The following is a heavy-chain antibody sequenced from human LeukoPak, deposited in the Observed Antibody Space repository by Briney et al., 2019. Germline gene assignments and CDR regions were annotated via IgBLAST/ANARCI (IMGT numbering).Heavy chain of an antibody. CDR1: GGSISSYY. CDR3: ARQRAVAGRYYYYMDV. D-gene: IGHD6-19*01. J-gene: IGHJ6*03. Sequence: SETLSLTCTVSGGSISSYYWSWLRQPPGKGLEWIGYIYYSGSTSYNPSLKSRVTISVDTSKNQFSLKLSSVTAADTAVYYCARQRAVAGRYYYYMDVWGKGTTVTVSS. CDR2: IYYSGST. V-gene: IGHV4-59*08.